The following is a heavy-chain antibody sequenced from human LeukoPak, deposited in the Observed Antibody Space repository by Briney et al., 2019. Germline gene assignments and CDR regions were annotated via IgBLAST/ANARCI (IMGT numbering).Heavy chain of an antibody. CDR2: MWYDGSST. CDR1: GFTFSSFG. CDR3: ARDRVIYFDY. D-gene: IGHD3-22*01. J-gene: IGHJ4*02. Sequence: GGSLRLSCAASGFTFSSFGMHWVRQAPGKGLEWLAVMWYDGSSTYYADSVKGRFTISRDNSKNTLYLQMNSLRAEDTAVYYCARDRVIYFDYWGQGTLVTVSS. V-gene: IGHV3-33*01.